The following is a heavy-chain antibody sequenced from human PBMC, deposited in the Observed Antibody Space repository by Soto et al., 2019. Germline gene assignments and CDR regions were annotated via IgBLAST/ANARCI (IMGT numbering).Heavy chain of an antibody. Sequence: SETLSLTCTVSGGSISSYYWSWIRQPPGKGLEWIGYIYYSGSTNYNPSLKSRVTISVDTSKNQFSLKLSSVTAADTAVYYCARDRRVVVVPAAEEGYYYYIDVWGKGTTVTVSS. V-gene: IGHV4-59*01. D-gene: IGHD2-2*01. CDR2: IYYSGST. CDR1: GGSISSYY. CDR3: ARDRRVVVVPAAEEGYYYYIDV. J-gene: IGHJ6*03.